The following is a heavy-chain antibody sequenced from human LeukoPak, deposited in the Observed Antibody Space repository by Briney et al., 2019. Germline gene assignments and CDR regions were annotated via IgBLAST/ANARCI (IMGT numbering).Heavy chain of an antibody. CDR1: GGSMSSSSYY. CDR2: IYYSGST. Sequence: SDTLSLTCTVSGGSMSSSSYYWGWIRQPPGKGLEWIGSIYYSGSTYYNLSLKSRVTISVDTSKNQFSLKLSSVTAADTAVYYCARLDSSGWYPHFDYWGQGTLVTVSS. J-gene: IGHJ4*02. V-gene: IGHV4-39*01. D-gene: IGHD6-19*01. CDR3: ARLDSSGWYPHFDY.